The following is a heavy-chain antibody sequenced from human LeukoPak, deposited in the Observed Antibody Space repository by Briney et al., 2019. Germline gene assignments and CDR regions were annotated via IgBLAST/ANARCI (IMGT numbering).Heavy chain of an antibody. CDR3: ARDIPRSSGWYGY. CDR2: IYSGGST. V-gene: IGHV3-66*02. CDR1: GFTVSSNY. J-gene: IGHJ4*02. Sequence: PGGSLRLSCAASGFTVSSNYMSWVRQAPGKGLEWVSVIYSGGSTYYADSVKGRFTIPRDNSKNTLYLQMNSLRAEDTAVYYCARDIPRSSGWYGYWGQGTLVTVSS. D-gene: IGHD6-19*01.